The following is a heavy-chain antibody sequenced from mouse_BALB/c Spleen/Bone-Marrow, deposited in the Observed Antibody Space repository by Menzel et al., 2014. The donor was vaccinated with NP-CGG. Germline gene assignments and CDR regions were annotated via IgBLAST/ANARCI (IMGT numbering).Heavy chain of an antibody. V-gene: IGHV1-9*01. CDR2: ILPGSGST. Sequence: VKVVESGAELMKPGASVKISCKATGYTFSSYWIEWVKQRPGHGLEWIGEILPGSGSTNYNEKFKGKATFTADTSSNTAYMQLSSLTSEDSAVYYCARSDGYYYAMDYWGQGTSVTVSP. CDR1: GYTFSSYW. J-gene: IGHJ4*01. D-gene: IGHD2-3*01. CDR3: ARSDGYYYAMDY.